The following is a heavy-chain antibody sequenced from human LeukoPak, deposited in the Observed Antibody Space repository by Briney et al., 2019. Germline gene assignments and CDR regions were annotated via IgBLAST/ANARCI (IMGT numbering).Heavy chain of an antibody. CDR3: ANRYSGYDANFDY. Sequence: SETLSLTCTVSGGSISSSSYYWGWIRQPPGKGLGWIGSIYYSGSTYYNPSLKSRVTISVDTSKNQFSLKLSSVTAADTAVYYCANRYSGYDANFDYWGQGTLVTVSS. CDR1: GGSISSSSYY. D-gene: IGHD5-12*01. V-gene: IGHV4-39*07. J-gene: IGHJ4*02. CDR2: IYYSGST.